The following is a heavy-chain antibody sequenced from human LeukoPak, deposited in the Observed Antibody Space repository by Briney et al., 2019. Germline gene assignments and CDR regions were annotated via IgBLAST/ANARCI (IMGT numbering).Heavy chain of an antibody. CDR2: IYYSGST. D-gene: IGHD2-15*01. J-gene: IGHJ6*02. CDR1: GGPISSYY. Sequence: SETLSLTCTVSGGPISSYYWSWIRQPPGKGLEWIGYIYYSGSTNYNPSLKSRVTISVDTSKNQFSLKLSSVTAADTAVYYCARQGYCSGGSCRAYYYYYGMDVWGQGTTVTVPS. CDR3: ARQGYCSGGSCRAYYYYYGMDV. V-gene: IGHV4-59*08.